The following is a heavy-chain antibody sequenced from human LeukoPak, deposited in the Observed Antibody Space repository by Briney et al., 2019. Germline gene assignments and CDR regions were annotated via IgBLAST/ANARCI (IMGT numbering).Heavy chain of an antibody. V-gene: IGHV3-7*05. CDR1: GFTFSSYW. J-gene: IGHJ5*02. CDR2: IKQDGSEK. D-gene: IGHD3-10*01. CDR3: ARGGFGELFLSWFDP. Sequence: GGSLRLSCAASGFTFSSYWMSWVRQAPGKGLEWVANIKQDGSEKYYVDSVKGRFTISRDNAKNSLYLQMNSLRAEDTAVYYCARGGFGELFLSWFDPWGQGTLVTVSS.